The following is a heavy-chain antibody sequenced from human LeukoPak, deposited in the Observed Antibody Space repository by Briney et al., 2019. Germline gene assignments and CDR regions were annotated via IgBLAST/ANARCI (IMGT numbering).Heavy chain of an antibody. CDR2: SYHSGST. Sequence: SETLSLTCAVSGYSISSGYYWGWIRPPPGKGLEWIGSSYHSGSTYYNPSLKSRVTISVDTSKNQFSLKLSSVTAADTAVYYCARRDYYDSSGFAFDIWGQGTMVTVSS. CDR1: GYSISSGYY. CDR3: ARRDYYDSSGFAFDI. V-gene: IGHV4-38-2*01. D-gene: IGHD3-22*01. J-gene: IGHJ3*02.